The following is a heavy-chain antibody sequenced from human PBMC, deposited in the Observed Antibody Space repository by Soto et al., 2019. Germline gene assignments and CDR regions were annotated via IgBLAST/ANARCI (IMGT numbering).Heavy chain of an antibody. CDR1: GFTFSSYG. Sequence: PGGSLRLSCAASGFTFSSYGMHWVRQAPGKGLEWVALVSFDGSSQYYADSVKGRFTISRDNSMNTVDLHMSSLRPDDSAVYYCARRDTRYYYYGLDVWGQGTAVTVSS. J-gene: IGHJ6*02. CDR2: VSFDGSSQ. V-gene: IGHV3-30*03. CDR3: ARRDTRYYYYGLDV.